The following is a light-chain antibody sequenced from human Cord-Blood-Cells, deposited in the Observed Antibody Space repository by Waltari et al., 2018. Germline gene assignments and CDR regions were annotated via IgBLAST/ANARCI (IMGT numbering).Light chain of an antibody. CDR3: CSYAGSSTWV. CDR2: EGS. V-gene: IGLV2-23*01. J-gene: IGLJ3*02. CDR1: SSDVGRYNL. Sequence: QSALTQPASASGSPGQSNTISCTGTSSDVGRYNLVSWYQQHPGKAPKLMIYEGSKRPSGVSNRFSGSKSGNTSSLTISGLQAEDEADYYCCSYAGSSTWVFGGGTKLTVL.